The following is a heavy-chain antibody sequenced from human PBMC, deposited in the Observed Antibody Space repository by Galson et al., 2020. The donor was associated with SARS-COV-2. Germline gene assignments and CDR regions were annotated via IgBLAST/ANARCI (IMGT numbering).Heavy chain of an antibody. Sequence: TGGSLRLSCAASGFTFSTYRMNWVRQAPGKGLEWVSFISSSSSYIYYADSVKGRFTISRDNAKNSLYLQMNSLRAEDTAVYYCARAQLRTIFGVVTEAWDALDLWGQGTMVTVSS. CDR2: ISSSSSYI. CDR1: GFTFSTYR. D-gene: IGHD3-3*01. V-gene: IGHV3-21*01. CDR3: ARAQLRTIFGVVTEAWDALDL. J-gene: IGHJ3*01.